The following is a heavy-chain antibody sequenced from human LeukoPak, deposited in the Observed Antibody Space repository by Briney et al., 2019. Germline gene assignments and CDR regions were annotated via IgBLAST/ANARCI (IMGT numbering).Heavy chain of an antibody. CDR1: GFTFSNYA. CDR3: AKDGFDYYDSSGYYYFDY. D-gene: IGHD3-22*01. CDR2: ISTSGGGI. J-gene: IGHJ4*01. V-gene: IGHV3-23*01. Sequence: GGSLRLSCSASGFTFSNYAMSWVRQAPGKGLEWVSGISTSGGGIYYAHSVKGRFTISRDNSMNTLYLQMYSLRDDDTAVYYCAKDGFDYYDSSGYYYFDYWGHGTLVTVSS.